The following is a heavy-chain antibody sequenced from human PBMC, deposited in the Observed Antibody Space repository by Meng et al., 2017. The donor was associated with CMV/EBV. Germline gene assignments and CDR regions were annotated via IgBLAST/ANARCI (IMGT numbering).Heavy chain of an antibody. CDR2: IKQDGSEK. V-gene: IGHV3-7*01. J-gene: IGHJ4*02. CDR3: ARIHYDSWSGYYCDY. CDR1: GFTFSSYW. D-gene: IGHD3-3*01. Sequence: GGSLRLSCAASGFTFSSYWMSWVRQAPGKGLEWVANIKQDGSEKYYVDSVKGRFTASRDNARNSLYLQMNSLRAEDTAVYYCARIHYDSWSGYYCDYWGQGALVTVSS.